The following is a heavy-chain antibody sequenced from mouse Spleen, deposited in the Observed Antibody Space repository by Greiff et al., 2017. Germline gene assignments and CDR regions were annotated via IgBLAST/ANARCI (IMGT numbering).Heavy chain of an antibody. V-gene: IGHV1-81*01. CDR3: ARTITTVALREFAY. Sequence: QVQLQQSGAELARPGASVKLSCKASGYTFTSYGISWVKQRTGQGLEWIGEIYPRSGNTYYNEKFKGKATLTADKSSSTAYMELRSLTSEDSAVYFCARTITTVALREFAYWGQGTLVTVSA. CDR2: IYPRSGNT. CDR1: GYTFTSYG. D-gene: IGHD1-1*01. J-gene: IGHJ3*01.